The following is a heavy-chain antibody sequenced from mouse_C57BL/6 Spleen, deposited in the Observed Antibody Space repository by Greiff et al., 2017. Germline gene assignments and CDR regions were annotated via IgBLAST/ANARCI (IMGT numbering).Heavy chain of an antibody. J-gene: IGHJ2*01. CDR1: GFNIKHTY. CDR2: IDPANGNT. D-gene: IGHD1-1*01. Sequence: VQLKESVAELVRPGASVKLSCTASGFNIKHTYMHWVKQRPEQGLEWIGRIDPANGNTKYAPKFQGKATITADPSTNTAYLQLSSLTSEDTAIYYCASTVVATDYWGQGTTLTVSS. V-gene: IGHV14-3*01. CDR3: ASTVVATDY.